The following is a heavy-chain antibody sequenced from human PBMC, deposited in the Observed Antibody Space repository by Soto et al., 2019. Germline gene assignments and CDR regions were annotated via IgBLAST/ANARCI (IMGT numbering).Heavy chain of an antibody. J-gene: IGHJ2*01. D-gene: IGHD1-26*01. CDR3: ATTKYSASYYLWYFDL. CDR1: GFTFSNYA. Sequence: GGSLRLSCAASGFTFSNYAMHWVRQAPGKGLEWVAVLPFDGSNKYYADSVKGRFTISRDDSKNTLYLQMNSLKTEDTAMYYCATTKYSASYYLWYFDLWGRGSLVTSPQ. CDR2: LPFDGSNK. V-gene: IGHV3-30-3*01.